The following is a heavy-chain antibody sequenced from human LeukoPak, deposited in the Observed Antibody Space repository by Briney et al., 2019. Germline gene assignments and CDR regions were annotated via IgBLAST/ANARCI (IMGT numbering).Heavy chain of an antibody. J-gene: IGHJ5*02. CDR3: ARGIVPAAEFNWFDP. V-gene: IGHV5-51*01. D-gene: IGHD2-2*01. CDR2: IYPGDSDT. Sequence: GESLKISCKGSGYSFTSYWIGWVRQMPGKGLEWVGIIYPGDSDTRYSPSFQGQVTISADKSISTAYLQWSSLKASDTAMYYCARGIVPAAEFNWFDPWGQGTLVTVSS. CDR1: GYSFTSYW.